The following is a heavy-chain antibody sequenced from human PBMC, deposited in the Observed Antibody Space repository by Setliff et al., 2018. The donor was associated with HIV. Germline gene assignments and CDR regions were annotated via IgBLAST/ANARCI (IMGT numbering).Heavy chain of an antibody. J-gene: IGHJ4*02. V-gene: IGHV4-30-2*01. CDR3: ARTSYNFWGGPDS. Sequence: PSETLSLTCVVSGGSISSGGYSWTWIRQPPGKGLEWIGYIFHSGTSYYNPSLKSRVTISPDRSRNQFSLNLTSVTAADTAVYYCARTSYNFWGGPDSWGQGTLVTVSS. D-gene: IGHD3-3*01. CDR1: GGSISSGGYS. CDR2: IFHSGTS.